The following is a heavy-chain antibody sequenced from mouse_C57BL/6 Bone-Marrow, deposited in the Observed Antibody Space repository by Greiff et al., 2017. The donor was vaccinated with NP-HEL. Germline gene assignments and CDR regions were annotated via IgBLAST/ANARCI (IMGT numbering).Heavy chain of an antibody. D-gene: IGHD2-4*01. CDR1: GFTFSDYG. CDR3: ARFYDYDGFAY. CDR2: ISSGSSTI. J-gene: IGHJ3*01. V-gene: IGHV5-17*01. Sequence: EVQVVESGGGLVKPGGSLKLSCAASGFTFSDYGMHWVRQAPEKGLEWVAYISSGSSTIYYADTVKGRFTISRDNAKNTLFLQMTSLRSEDTAMYYCARFYDYDGFAYWGQGTLVTVSA.